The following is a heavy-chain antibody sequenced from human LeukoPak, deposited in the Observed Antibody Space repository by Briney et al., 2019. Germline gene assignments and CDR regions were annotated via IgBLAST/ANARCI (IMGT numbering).Heavy chain of an antibody. J-gene: IGHJ5*02. CDR2: VSPYNGDT. CDR3: AKDWHILTGRNCFDP. D-gene: IGHD3-9*01. Sequence: ASVRVSCKASGYTFNNYGISWVRQAPGQGLEWMGWVSPYNGDTNYAQKFQGRVTMSTDTSTNTAYMELRSLRFDDTAIHYCAKDWHILTGRNCFDPWGQGTLVTVSS. V-gene: IGHV1-18*01. CDR1: GYTFNNYG.